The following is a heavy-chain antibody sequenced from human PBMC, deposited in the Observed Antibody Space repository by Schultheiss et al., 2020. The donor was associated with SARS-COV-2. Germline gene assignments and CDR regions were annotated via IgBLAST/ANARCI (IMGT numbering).Heavy chain of an antibody. J-gene: IGHJ4*02. D-gene: IGHD5-18*01. CDR1: EFMFSSYG. Sequence: GGSLRLSCAASEFMFSSYGMHWVRQAPGKGLEWVAVIWYDGSNKYYADSVKGRFTISRDNSKNTLYLQMNSLRAEDTAVYYCARELDTAMALWGQGTLVTVSS. CDR3: ARELDTAMAL. V-gene: IGHV3-33*01. CDR2: IWYDGSNK.